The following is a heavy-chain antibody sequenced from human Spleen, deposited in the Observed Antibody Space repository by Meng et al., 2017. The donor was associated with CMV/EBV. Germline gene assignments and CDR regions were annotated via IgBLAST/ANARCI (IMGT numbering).Heavy chain of an antibody. CDR3: AKDKWNSGWFDY. D-gene: IGHD6-19*01. Sequence: GESLKISCAASGFTFSNYGMSWVRQAPGKGLEWVSAISGSGASTYYADSVKGRFTISRDNSKNTLHLQMNSLRVEDTAIYYCAKDKWNSGWFDYWGQGTLVTVSS. V-gene: IGHV3-23*01. J-gene: IGHJ4*02. CDR1: GFTFSNYG. CDR2: ISGSGAST.